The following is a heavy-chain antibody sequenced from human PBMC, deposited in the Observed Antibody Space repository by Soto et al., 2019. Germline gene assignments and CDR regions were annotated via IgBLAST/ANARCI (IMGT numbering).Heavy chain of an antibody. V-gene: IGHV1-2*04. Sequence: QVQLVQSGAEVKKPGASVKVSCKASGYSLTEHYISWVRQAPGQGLEWMGWISDNSGGRNIAQKCQGWVTLTRDTSINTFYMEMTSLTSDDTAVYYCATNREEDTFMIKGMDVWGQGTTVIVSS. D-gene: IGHD3-16*01. J-gene: IGHJ6*02. CDR3: ATNREEDTFMIKGMDV. CDR2: ISDNSGGR. CDR1: GYSLTEHY.